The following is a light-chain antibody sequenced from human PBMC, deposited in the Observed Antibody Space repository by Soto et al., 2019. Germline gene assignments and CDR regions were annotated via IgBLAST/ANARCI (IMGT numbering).Light chain of an antibody. CDR2: SSS. Sequence: EIVVTQSPGTLSLSPGERATLSCRASQSVSSNLAWYQHKPGQAPRLLIYSSSKRATGTPARFSGSGSGTDFTLTISSLEPEDFAVYYCQQRHMWPITFGQGTRLEIK. J-gene: IGKJ5*01. CDR1: QSVSSN. V-gene: IGKV3-11*01. CDR3: QQRHMWPIT.